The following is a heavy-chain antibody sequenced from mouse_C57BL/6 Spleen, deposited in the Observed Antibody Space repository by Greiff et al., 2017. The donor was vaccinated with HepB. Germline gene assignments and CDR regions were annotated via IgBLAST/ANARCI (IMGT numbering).Heavy chain of an antibody. Sequence: QVQLQQSGAELMKPGASVKLSCKATGYTFTGYWIEWVKQRPGHGLEWIGEILPGSGSTNYNEKFKGKATFTADTSSNTAYMQLSSLTTEDSAIYYCAQGGFYYGNLYYFDYWGQGTTLTVSS. CDR2: ILPGSGST. V-gene: IGHV1-9*01. CDR3: AQGGFYYGNLYYFDY. D-gene: IGHD2-1*01. CDR1: GYTFTGYW. J-gene: IGHJ2*01.